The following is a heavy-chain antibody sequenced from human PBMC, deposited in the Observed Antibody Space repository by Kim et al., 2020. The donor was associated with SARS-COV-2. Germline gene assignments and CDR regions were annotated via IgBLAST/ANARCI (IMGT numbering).Heavy chain of an antibody. D-gene: IGHD2-8*01. CDR2: VCPGGTVE. V-gene: IGHV3-33*01. J-gene: IGHJ4*02. CDR3: ARDNRILTSPFAY. Sequence: GGSLRLSCAASGFIFRNYAMHWVRQAPGKGLVWVSVVCPGGTVEDYIDSVRGRFTISRDDAKNTLSLQMNSLRADDTAVYFCARDNRILTSPFAYWGKGT. CDR1: GFIFRNYA.